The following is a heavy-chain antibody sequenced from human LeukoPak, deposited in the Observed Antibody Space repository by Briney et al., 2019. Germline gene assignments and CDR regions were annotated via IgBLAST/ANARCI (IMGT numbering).Heavy chain of an antibody. CDR1: GFTFSSYA. CDR3: AKGGGSGWYCSIH. D-gene: IGHD6-19*01. J-gene: IGHJ4*02. CDR2: ISGSGGST. V-gene: IGHV3-23*01. Sequence: HPGGSLRPSCAASGFTFSSYAMSWVRQAPGKGLDWVSAISGSGGSTYYADSVKGRFTISRDNSKNTLYLQMNSLRAEDTAVYYCAKGGGSGWYCSIHWGQGTLVTVSS.